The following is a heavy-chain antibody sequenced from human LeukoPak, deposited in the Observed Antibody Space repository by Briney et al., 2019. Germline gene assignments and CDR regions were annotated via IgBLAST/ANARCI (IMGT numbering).Heavy chain of an antibody. D-gene: IGHD2-2*01. CDR2: ISLDGGTA. CDR1: GFAFRKYS. Sequence: PGWSLRLSCAASGFAFRKYSIHWVRHAPGKGLEYVSGISLDGGTADYANSVKGRFTISRDNSKNTLYLQMNSLRAEDTAVYYCARSEEGYCSSTSCLNWFAPWGQGTLVTVSS. V-gene: IGHV3-64*01. CDR3: ARSEEGYCSSTSCLNWFAP. J-gene: IGHJ5*02.